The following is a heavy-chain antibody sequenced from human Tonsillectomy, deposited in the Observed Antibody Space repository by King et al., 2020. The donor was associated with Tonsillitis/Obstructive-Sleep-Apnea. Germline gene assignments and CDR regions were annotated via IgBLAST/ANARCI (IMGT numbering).Heavy chain of an antibody. CDR3: ARDVNSWGDY. Sequence: QLVQSGAEVKKPGASVEVSCKASGYTFTRYYMHWVRQAPGQGLEWMGIIDPSGGSTSYAQKFQGRVTMTRDTSTSTVYMELSSLRSEDTAVYYCARDVNSWGDYWGQGTLVTVSS. V-gene: IGHV1-46*01. D-gene: IGHD1-1*01. J-gene: IGHJ4*02. CDR2: IDPSGGST. CDR1: GYTFTRYY.